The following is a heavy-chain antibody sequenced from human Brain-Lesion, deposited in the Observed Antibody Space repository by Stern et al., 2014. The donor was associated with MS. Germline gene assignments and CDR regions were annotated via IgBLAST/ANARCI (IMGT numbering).Heavy chain of an antibody. Sequence: QVQLGQSGPGLVKPSQTLSLTCTVSGGSVGSGSYDWSWIRQPAGKGLEWIGRIYTTGSTYYNPSLKSRVSISIDTSKNQFSLKLPSVTAADTAVYYCARDKEDTNMAFRYFDNWGQGTLVTVSS. CDR1: GGSVGSGSYD. D-gene: IGHD5-18*01. J-gene: IGHJ4*02. CDR2: IYTTGST. CDR3: ARDKEDTNMAFRYFDN. V-gene: IGHV4-61*02.